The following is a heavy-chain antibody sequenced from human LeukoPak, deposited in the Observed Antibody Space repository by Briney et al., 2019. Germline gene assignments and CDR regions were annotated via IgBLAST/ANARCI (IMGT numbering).Heavy chain of an antibody. J-gene: IGHJ3*02. D-gene: IGHD2-2*01. Sequence: GGSLRLSCAASGFTFRSYWMTWVRQAPGKGLEWVANIKQDGSDKYYVDSVKGGFTISRDNAKNSLFLQMNSLRAEDRGIYYCARSGTRGDASDIWGQGTKVTVSS. CDR2: IKQDGSDK. V-gene: IGHV3-7*03. CDR3: ARSGTRGDASDI. CDR1: GFTFRSYW.